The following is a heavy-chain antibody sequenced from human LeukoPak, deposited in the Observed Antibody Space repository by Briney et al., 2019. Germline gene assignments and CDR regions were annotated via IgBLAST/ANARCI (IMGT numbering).Heavy chain of an antibody. CDR1: GGSISSYY. CDR3: ARDSGFKYYYYGMDV. Sequence: PSETLSLTCTVSGGSISSYYWSWIRQPPGKGLEWIGYIYYSVNTNYNPSLKSRVTISVDTSKNQFSLKLSSVTAADTAVYYCARDSGFKYYYYGMDVWGQGTTVTVSS. D-gene: IGHD1-14*01. V-gene: IGHV4-59*01. CDR2: IYYSVNT. J-gene: IGHJ6*02.